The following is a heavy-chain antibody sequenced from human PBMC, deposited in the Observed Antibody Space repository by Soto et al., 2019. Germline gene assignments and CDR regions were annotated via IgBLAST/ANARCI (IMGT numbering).Heavy chain of an antibody. CDR1: GGSISSYY. Sequence: SQTLSLTCTVSGGSISSYYWSWIRQPPGKGLEWIGYIYYSGSTNYNPSLKSRVTISVDTSKNQFSLKLSSVTAADTAVYYCARTLYSYGPRFDYWGQGTLVTVSS. D-gene: IGHD5-18*01. CDR2: IYYSGST. CDR3: ARTLYSYGPRFDY. V-gene: IGHV4-59*01. J-gene: IGHJ4*02.